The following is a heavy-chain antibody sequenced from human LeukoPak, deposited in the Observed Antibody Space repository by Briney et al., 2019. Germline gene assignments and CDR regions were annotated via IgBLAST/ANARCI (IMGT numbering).Heavy chain of an antibody. D-gene: IGHD4-17*01. Sequence: PSETLSLTCAVYGGSFSGYYWSWIRQPPGKGLDWIGEINHSGSTNYNPSLKSRVTISVDTSKNQFSLKLSSVTAADTAVYYCARALFYGDYPYYFDYWGQGTLVTVSS. CDR1: GGSFSGYY. J-gene: IGHJ4*02. V-gene: IGHV4-34*01. CDR2: INHSGST. CDR3: ARALFYGDYPYYFDY.